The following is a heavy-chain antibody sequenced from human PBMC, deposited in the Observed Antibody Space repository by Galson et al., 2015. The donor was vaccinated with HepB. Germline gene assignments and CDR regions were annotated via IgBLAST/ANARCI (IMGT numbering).Heavy chain of an antibody. CDR2: IKSKTDGGTT. CDR1: GFTFSNAW. D-gene: IGHD5-12*01. J-gene: IGHJ4*02. CDR3: TTTQDIVATIPDY. V-gene: IGHV3-15*07. Sequence: SLRLSCAASGFTFSNAWMNWVRQAPGKGLEWVGRIKSKTDGGTTDYAAPVKGRFTISRDDSKNTLYLQMNSLKTEDTAVYYCTTTQDIVATIPDYWGQGTLVTVSS.